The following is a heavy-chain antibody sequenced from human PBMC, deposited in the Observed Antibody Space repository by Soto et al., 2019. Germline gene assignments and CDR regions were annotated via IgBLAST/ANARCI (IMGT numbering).Heavy chain of an antibody. V-gene: IGHV1-18*01. CDR2: ISAYDGNT. D-gene: IGHD3-22*01. Sequence: QVQLVQSGAEVKKPGASVKGSCKASGYTFTSYGISWVRQAPGQGLEWRGWISAYDGNTTYAQSLHGRVFMTTDTSTRTGYMELRSLRSDDTAVYYCARGGYYDSSGSRNYYYSGMNVWGQGTTVTVS. J-gene: IGHJ6*02. CDR3: ARGGYYDSSGSRNYYYSGMNV. CDR1: GYTFTSYG.